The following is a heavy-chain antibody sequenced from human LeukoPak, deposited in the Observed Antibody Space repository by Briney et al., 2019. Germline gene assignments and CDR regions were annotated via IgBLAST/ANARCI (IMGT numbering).Heavy chain of an antibody. V-gene: IGHV3-7*01. CDR1: GFIFSTYW. CDR3: VREGTTVAVCDY. Sequence: GGSLRLSCAASGFIFSTYWMSWVRQAPGKGLEWVANIKQDGSETYYVDHVKGRFTISRDNAKNSLYLQMNSLRAEDTAVYYCVREGTTVAVCDYWGQGSLVT. CDR2: IKQDGSET. J-gene: IGHJ4*02. D-gene: IGHD6-19*01.